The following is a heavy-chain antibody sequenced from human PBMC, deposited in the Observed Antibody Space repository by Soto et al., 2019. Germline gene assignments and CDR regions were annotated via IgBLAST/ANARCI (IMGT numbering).Heavy chain of an antibody. V-gene: IGHV1-2*02. CDR1: GYTFTGYY. CDR2: INPNSGGT. J-gene: IGHJ4*02. Sequence: ASVKVSCKASGYTFTGYYMHWVRQAPGQGLEWMGWINPNSGGTNYAQKFQGRVTMTRDTSISTAYMELSRLRSDDTAVYYCARDGLEMATITDYWGQGTVVTVSS. CDR3: ARDGLEMATITDY. D-gene: IGHD5-12*01.